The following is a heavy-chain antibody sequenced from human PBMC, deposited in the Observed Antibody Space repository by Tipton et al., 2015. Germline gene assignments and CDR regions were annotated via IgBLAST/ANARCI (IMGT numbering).Heavy chain of an antibody. CDR1: GGSISSYY. CDR3: ARPRGPMIREAFDI. D-gene: IGHD3-10*01. Sequence: TLSLTCTVSGGSISSYYWSWIRQSPGKGLEWIGYISYSGTTNFNPSLKSRVTISVDTSKNQFSLNLSSLTAADTAIYYCARPRGPMIREAFDIWGQGTMVTVSS. V-gene: IGHV4-59*08. J-gene: IGHJ3*02. CDR2: ISYSGTT.